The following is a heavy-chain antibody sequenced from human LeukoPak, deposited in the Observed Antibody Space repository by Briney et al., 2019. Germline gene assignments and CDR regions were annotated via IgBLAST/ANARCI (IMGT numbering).Heavy chain of an antibody. CDR1: GFTFSSYT. Sequence: GGSLRLPCAASGFTFSSYTMHWVRQAPGKGLEWVAVISNDGKNKYYADSVKGRFTISRDNAKNSLYLQMNSLRAEDTAVYYCARVGYYGSGSSSKHNWFDPWGQGTLVTVSS. D-gene: IGHD3-10*01. CDR2: ISNDGKNK. CDR3: ARVGYYGSGSSSKHNWFDP. V-gene: IGHV3-30*04. J-gene: IGHJ5*02.